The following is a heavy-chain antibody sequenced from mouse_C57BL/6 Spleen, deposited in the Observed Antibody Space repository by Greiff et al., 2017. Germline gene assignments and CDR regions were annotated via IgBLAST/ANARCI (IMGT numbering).Heavy chain of an antibody. V-gene: IGHV3-6*01. Sequence: VQLQQSGPGLVKPSQSLSLTCSVTGYSITSGYYWNWIRQFPGNKLEWVGYISYDGSNNYNPSLKNQISITSDTSKNQFFLKVNSVTTEDTSTYSCARGLGRWGYFDYWGQGTTLTVSS. CDR3: ARGLGRWGYFDY. CDR2: ISYDGSN. CDR1: GYSITSGYY. D-gene: IGHD4-1*01. J-gene: IGHJ2*01.